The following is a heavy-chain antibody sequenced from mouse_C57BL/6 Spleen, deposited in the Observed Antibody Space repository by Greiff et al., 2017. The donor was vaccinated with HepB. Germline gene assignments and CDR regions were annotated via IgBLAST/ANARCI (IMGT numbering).Heavy chain of an antibody. CDR3: ARSTTVPDY. CDR2: INPSTGGT. D-gene: IGHD1-1*01. CDR1: GYSFTGYY. V-gene: IGHV1-42*01. J-gene: IGHJ2*01. Sequence: EVKLMESGPELVKPGASVKISCKASGYSFTGYYMNWVKQSPEKSLEWIGEINPSTGGTTYNQKFKAKATLTVDKSSSTAYMQLKRLTSEDSAVYYCARSTTVPDYWGQGTTLTVSS.